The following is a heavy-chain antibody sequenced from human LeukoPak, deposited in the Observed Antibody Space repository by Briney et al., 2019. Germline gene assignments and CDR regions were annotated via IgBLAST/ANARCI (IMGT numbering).Heavy chain of an antibody. Sequence: SVKVSCKASGGTFSSYAISWVRQAPGQGLEWMGRIIPIFGTADYAQKFQGRVTITADESTSTAYMELSSLRSEDTAVYYCARPAGGSGPYFDYWGQGALVTVSS. CDR1: GGTFSSYA. J-gene: IGHJ4*02. V-gene: IGHV1-69*13. CDR3: ARPAGGSGPYFDY. CDR2: IIPIFGTA. D-gene: IGHD6-19*01.